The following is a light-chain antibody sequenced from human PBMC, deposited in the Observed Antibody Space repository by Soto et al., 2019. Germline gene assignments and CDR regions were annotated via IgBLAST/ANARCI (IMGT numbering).Light chain of an antibody. V-gene: IGKV3-20*01. CDR2: GAS. J-gene: IGKJ3*01. Sequence: EIVLTQSPGTLSLSPGERATLSCRASQSLSINSLAWYQQKPGQSPRLLVYGASTRATGIPDRFRGSGSGTDFALTISSLELADFAMYYCQQYDGSPLTFGPGPKVDIQ. CDR3: QQYDGSPLT. CDR1: QSLSINS.